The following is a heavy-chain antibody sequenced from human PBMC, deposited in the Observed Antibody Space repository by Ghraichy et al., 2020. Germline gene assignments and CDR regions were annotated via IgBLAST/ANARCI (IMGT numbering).Heavy chain of an antibody. V-gene: IGHV4-39*01. CDR3: AREVEQDYFYYYMDV. Sequence: SQTLSLTCTVSGGSISSSSYYWGWIRQPPGKGLNWIGSISYSGSTYHNPSLKSRVTISVDTSKNQFYLKLSSVTAADTAVYHCAREVEQDYFYYYMDVWGKGTTVTVSS. CDR1: GGSISSSSYY. D-gene: IGHD1/OR15-1a*01. J-gene: IGHJ6*03. CDR2: ISYSGST.